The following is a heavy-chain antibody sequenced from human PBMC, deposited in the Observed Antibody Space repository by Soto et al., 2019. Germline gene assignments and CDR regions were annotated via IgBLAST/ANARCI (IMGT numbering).Heavy chain of an antibody. CDR2: IYPGYSDT. D-gene: IGHD3-16*01. CDR3: ARHGGWRTKNDAFDI. CDR1: GYSFTSYW. J-gene: IGHJ3*02. V-gene: IGHV5-51*01. Sequence: GESLKISCKGSGYSFTSYWNGWVRQMPGKGLERMGIIYPGYSDTGYSPSFQGQVTISADKSISTAYLQWSSLKASYTAMYYCARHGGWRTKNDAFDIWGQGTMVTVSS.